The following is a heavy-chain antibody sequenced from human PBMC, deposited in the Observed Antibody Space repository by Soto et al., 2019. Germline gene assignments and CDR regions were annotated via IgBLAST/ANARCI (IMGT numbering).Heavy chain of an antibody. J-gene: IGHJ6*02. D-gene: IGHD3-10*01. CDR1: GFTFSSYG. V-gene: IGHV3-30*18. Sequence: GGSLRLSCAASGFTFSSYGMHWVRQAPGKGLEWVAVISYDGSNKYYADSVKGRFTISRDNSKNTLYLQMNSLRAEDTAVYYCAKPPSMVRGVPYYYYYGMDVWGQGTTVTVSS. CDR3: AKPPSMVRGVPYYYYYGMDV. CDR2: ISYDGSNK.